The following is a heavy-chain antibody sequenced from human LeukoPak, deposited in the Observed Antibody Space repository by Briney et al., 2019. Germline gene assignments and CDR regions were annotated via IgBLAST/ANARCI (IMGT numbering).Heavy chain of an antibody. Sequence: GGSLRLSCAASGFTFSSYGMHWVRQAPGKGLEWVAVISYDGSNKYYADSVKGRFTISRDNSKNTLYLQMNSLRAEDTAVYFCAVREGASYSGRFDYWGQGTLVTVSS. CDR1: GFTFSSYG. V-gene: IGHV3-30*03. CDR2: ISYDGSNK. D-gene: IGHD1-26*01. J-gene: IGHJ4*02. CDR3: AVREGASYSGRFDY.